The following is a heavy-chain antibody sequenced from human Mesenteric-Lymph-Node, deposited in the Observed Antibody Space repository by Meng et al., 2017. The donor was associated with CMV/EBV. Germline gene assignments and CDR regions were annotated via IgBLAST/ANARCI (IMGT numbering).Heavy chain of an antibody. Sequence: SLKISCAASGFTFDDYAMHWVRQAPGKGLEWVSGISWNSGSITYADSVKGRFTISRDNSKNTLYLQMNSLRAEDTAVYYCARGGIQLWSPKFDYWGQGTLVTVSS. J-gene: IGHJ4*02. V-gene: IGHV3-9*01. D-gene: IGHD5-18*01. CDR1: GFTFDDYA. CDR2: ISWNSGSI. CDR3: ARGGIQLWSPKFDY.